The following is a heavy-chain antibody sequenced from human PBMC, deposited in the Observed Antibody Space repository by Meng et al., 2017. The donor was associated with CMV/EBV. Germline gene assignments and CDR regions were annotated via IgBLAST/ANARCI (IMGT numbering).Heavy chain of an antibody. CDR2: ISSSSSNI. J-gene: IGHJ6*02. D-gene: IGHD6-19*01. CDR3: ASSLHSGSSGWYGDYYYYYGMDV. CDR1: GFTFSSYS. V-gene: IGHV3-21*01. Sequence: GGSLRLSCAASGFTFSSYSMNWVRQAPGKGLEWVSSISSSSSNIYYADSVKGRFTISRGNAKNSLYLQMNSLRAEDTAVYYCASSLHSGSSGWYGDYYYYYGMDVWGQGTTVTVSS.